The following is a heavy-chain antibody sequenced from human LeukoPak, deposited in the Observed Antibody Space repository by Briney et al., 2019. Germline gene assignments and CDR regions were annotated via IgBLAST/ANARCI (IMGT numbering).Heavy chain of an antibody. D-gene: IGHD3-10*01. CDR1: GVSINSGDYY. CDR2: NHYSGSS. J-gene: IGHJ5*02. CDR3: ARRGVGKAFDH. V-gene: IGHV4-31*03. Sequence: SETLSLTCTVSGVSINSGDYYWSWSRQHPGKGLEWIGYNHYSGSSYYIPSLKSRVTISLDTSKNQFSLELTSVTAADTAVYYCARRGVGKAFDHWGQGTLVTVSS.